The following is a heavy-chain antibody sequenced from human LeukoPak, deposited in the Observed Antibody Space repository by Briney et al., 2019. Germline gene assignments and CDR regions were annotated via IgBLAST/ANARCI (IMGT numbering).Heavy chain of an antibody. CDR1: GFTFSQFA. D-gene: IGHD2-2*01. V-gene: IGHV3-30*04. CDR3: ATVDVNYCSSTSCYANYYFDY. Sequence: GGSLRLSCAASGFTFSQFAVHWVRQAPGKGLEWVADISHDGRNTYYADSVKGRFTISRDNSKNTLYLQMNSLRAEDTAVYYCATVDVNYCSSTSCYANYYFDYWGQGTLVTVSS. CDR2: ISHDGRNT. J-gene: IGHJ4*02.